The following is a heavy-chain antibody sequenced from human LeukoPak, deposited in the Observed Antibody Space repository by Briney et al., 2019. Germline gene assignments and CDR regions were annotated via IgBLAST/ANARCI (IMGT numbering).Heavy chain of an antibody. CDR3: ARAVGTSRNFFDH. V-gene: IGHV4-38-2*02. J-gene: IGHJ4*02. D-gene: IGHD4-23*01. CDR2: IYHSGST. CDR1: GYSISSGFY. Sequence: SETLSLTCTVSGYSISSGFYWGWIRQPPGKGLECIGSIYHSGSTYYNPSLKSRVTISVDTSKNQFSLNLSSVTAADTAMYYCARAVGTSRNFFDHWGQGTLVNVSS.